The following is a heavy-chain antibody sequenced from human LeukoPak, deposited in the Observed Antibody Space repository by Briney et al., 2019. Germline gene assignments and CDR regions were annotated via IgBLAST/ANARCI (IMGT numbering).Heavy chain of an antibody. Sequence: PGGSLRLSCAASGFTFSSYEMNWVRQAPGKGLEWVSYISSSGSTIYYADSVKGRFTISRDNAKNSLYLQMNSLRAEDTAVYYCARDPGLFIVGATTSLDYWGQGTLVTVSS. CDR3: ARDPGLFIVGATTSLDY. D-gene: IGHD1-26*01. V-gene: IGHV3-48*03. J-gene: IGHJ4*02. CDR2: ISSSGSTI. CDR1: GFTFSSYE.